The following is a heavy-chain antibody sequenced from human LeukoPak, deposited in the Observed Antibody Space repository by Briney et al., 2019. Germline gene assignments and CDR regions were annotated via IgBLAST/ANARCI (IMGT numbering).Heavy chain of an antibody. J-gene: IGHJ3*02. CDR1: GFTFNNYW. CDR2: IKQDGSDK. CDR3: ARDSIPGYDSSGYMVAFDI. V-gene: IGHV3-7*05. Sequence: GGSLRLSCAASGFTFNNYWMTWVRQAPGKGLEWVANIKQDGSDKYYVDSVKGRFTISRGNAKNSPYLQMNSLRAEDTAVYYCARDSIPGYDSSGYMVAFDIWGQGTMVTVSS. D-gene: IGHD3-22*01.